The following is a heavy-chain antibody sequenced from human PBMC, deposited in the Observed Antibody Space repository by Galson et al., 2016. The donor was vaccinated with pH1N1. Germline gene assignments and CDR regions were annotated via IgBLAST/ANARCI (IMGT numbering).Heavy chain of an antibody. CDR3: AREGVTESGRWENAIAI. Sequence: CAISGDSVSSIDAAWNWIRQSPSGGLEWLGRTYYRSRWIYDYAGSVSGRITINPDTSKNQFSLQLSSVTPEDTAVYYCAREGVTESGRWENAIAIWGQGTMVTVS. D-gene: IGHD1-26*01. CDR2: TYYRSRWIY. V-gene: IGHV6-1*01. J-gene: IGHJ3*02. CDR1: GDSVSSIDAA.